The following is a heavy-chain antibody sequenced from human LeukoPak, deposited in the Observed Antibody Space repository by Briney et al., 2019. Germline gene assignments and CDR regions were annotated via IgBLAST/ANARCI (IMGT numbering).Heavy chain of an antibody. Sequence: GGSLRLSCATSGFPFSSYDIHWVRQAPGKGLEWVSFIRYDESKKDYADSVKGRITISRDNSKNTVSLQMNSLRADDTGVYYCARNRYVGYFDYWGQGTLVTVSS. D-gene: IGHD3-10*02. CDR2: IRYDESKK. J-gene: IGHJ4*02. CDR3: ARNRYVGYFDY. CDR1: GFPFSSYD. V-gene: IGHV3-30*02.